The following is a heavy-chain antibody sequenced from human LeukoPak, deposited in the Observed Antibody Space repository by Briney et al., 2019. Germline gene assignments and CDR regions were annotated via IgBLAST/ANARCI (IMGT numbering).Heavy chain of an antibody. Sequence: PSETLSLTCTVSGGSISSSSYYWGWIRQPPGKGLEWIGSIYYSGSTYYNPSLKSRVTISVDTSKNQFSLKLSSVTAADTAVYYCARDRVAHYAFDIWGQGQWSPSLQ. CDR1: GGSISSSSYY. V-gene: IGHV4-39*07. CDR3: ARDRVAHYAFDI. J-gene: IGHJ3*02. CDR2: IYYSGST.